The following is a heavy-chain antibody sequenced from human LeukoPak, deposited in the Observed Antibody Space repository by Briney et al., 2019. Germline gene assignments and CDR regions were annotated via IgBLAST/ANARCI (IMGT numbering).Heavy chain of an antibody. CDR3: AKNLYCGGGSCYPSALGMDV. V-gene: IGHV3-74*01. D-gene: IGHD2-15*01. CDR1: ELKFENHW. Sequence: PGGSLRLSCAASELKFENHWMHWVRHVPGKGLEWVSRTDAGGSSTSYADSVRGRFSISRDNSKNTLFLQMNSLRAEDTAVYYCAKNLYCGGGSCYPSALGMDVWGQGTTVTVSS. J-gene: IGHJ6*02. CDR2: TDAGGSST.